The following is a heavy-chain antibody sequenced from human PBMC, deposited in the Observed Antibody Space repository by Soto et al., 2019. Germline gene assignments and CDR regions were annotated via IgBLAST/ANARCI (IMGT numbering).Heavy chain of an antibody. V-gene: IGHV1-45*02. CDR1: GYTFTHRY. CDR3: ARWSLNESAFDI. CDR2: ITPFNGNT. J-gene: IGHJ3*02. D-gene: IGHD1-1*01. Sequence: SVKVSCKASGYTFTHRYLHWVRQAPGQALEWMGWITPFNGNTNYAQKFQDRVTITRDRSMSTAYMELSSLRSEDTAMYYCARWSLNESAFDIWGQGTMVTVSS.